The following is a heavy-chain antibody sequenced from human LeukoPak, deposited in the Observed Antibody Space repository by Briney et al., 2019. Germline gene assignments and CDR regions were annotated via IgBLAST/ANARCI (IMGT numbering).Heavy chain of an antibody. J-gene: IGHJ6*03. CDR1: GYTFTGYY. V-gene: IGHV1-2*02. CDR2: INPNSGGT. CDR3: ARGEKYSSSWYFYYYYYYMDV. Sequence: GASVKVSCKASGYTFTGYYMHWVRQAPGQGLEWMGWINPNSGGTNYAQTFQGRVTMTRDTSISTAYMELSRLRSDDTAVYYCARGEKYSSSWYFYYYYYYMDVWGKGTTVTVSS. D-gene: IGHD6-13*01.